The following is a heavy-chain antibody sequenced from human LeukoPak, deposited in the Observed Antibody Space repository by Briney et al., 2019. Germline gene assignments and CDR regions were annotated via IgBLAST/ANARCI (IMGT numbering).Heavy chain of an antibody. D-gene: IGHD2-2*01. J-gene: IGHJ6*03. Sequence: SETLPLTCAVYGGSFQSFYWTWVRQFPGRGLDWIGKIDHVGRTKYNPSLKSRLTISIDRSKNQFSLRLASVTAAGTAVYFCARPIDCSSTICTGPMDVWGRGTTVTVSS. V-gene: IGHV4-34*01. CDR3: ARPIDCSSTICTGPMDV. CDR2: IDHVGRT. CDR1: GGSFQSFY.